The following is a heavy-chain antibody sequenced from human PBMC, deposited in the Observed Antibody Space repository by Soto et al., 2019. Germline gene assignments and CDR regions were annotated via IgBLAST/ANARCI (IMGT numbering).Heavy chain of an antibody. CDR2: ISYDKTNK. J-gene: IGHJ4*02. V-gene: IGHV3-30*18. D-gene: IGHD1-20*01. Sequence: GGSLRLSCAGSGFTFSSSGMHWVRQAPGKGLEWVSVISYDKTNKFYADSVKGRFTISRDNSKNTLYLQMNSLRAEDTGVYYCAKEFHTWNYFDYWGQGTLVTVSS. CDR3: AKEFHTWNYFDY. CDR1: GFTFSSSG.